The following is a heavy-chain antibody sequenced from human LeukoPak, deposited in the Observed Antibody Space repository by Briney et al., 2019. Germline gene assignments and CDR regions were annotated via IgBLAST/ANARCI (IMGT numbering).Heavy chain of an antibody. CDR2: IYTSGST. J-gene: IGHJ4*02. D-gene: IGHD6-13*01. CDR1: GGSISSYY. V-gene: IGHV4-4*07. Sequence: SETLSLTCTVSGGSISSYYWNWIRQPAGKGLEWIGRIYTSGSTNYNPSLKSRVTMSVDTSKNQFSLRLSSLTAADTAVYYCARGPKAAGGYNFDFWGQGTLVTVSS. CDR3: ARGPKAAGGYNFDF.